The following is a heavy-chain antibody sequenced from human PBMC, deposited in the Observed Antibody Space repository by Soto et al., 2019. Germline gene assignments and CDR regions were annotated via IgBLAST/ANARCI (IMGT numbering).Heavy chain of an antibody. D-gene: IGHD6-19*01. V-gene: IGHV3-23*01. CDR3: ARGEQWLVDAFDI. CDR2: ISGSGGST. CDR1: GFTFSSYA. J-gene: IGHJ3*02. Sequence: GGSLRLSCAASGFTFSSYAMSWVRQAPGKGLEWVSAISGSGGSTYYADSVKGRFTISRDNSKNTLYLQMNSLRAEDTAVYYCARGEQWLVDAFDIWGQGTMVTVSS.